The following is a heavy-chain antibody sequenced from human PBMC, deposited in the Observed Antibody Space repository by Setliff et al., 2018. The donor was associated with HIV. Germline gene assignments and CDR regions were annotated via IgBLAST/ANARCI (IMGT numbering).Heavy chain of an antibody. CDR1: GYTFTAYV. V-gene: IGHV1-3*01. J-gene: IGHJ4*02. Sequence: ASVKVSCKASGYTFTAYVMHWVRQAPGQGLEWMGWINAGNGNTNYAQKFQGRVTFIRDTSASTAYMELSSLTSDDTAVYYCAMGPGAFGGTSVQNFDYWGQGTLVTVSS. CDR3: AMGPGAFGGTSVQNFDY. D-gene: IGHD3-16*01. CDR2: INAGNGNT.